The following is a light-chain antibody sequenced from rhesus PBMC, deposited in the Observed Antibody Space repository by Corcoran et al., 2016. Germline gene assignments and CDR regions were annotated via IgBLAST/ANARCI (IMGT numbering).Light chain of an antibody. J-gene: IGKJ3*01. CDR1: QGISSW. V-gene: IGKV1-22*01. CDR3: QQYSSRPFT. CDR2: KAS. Sequence: DIQMTQSPSSLSASVGDTVTITCRASQGISSWLAWYQQKPGKAPKLLIYKASSLQSGVPSRFSGSGSGTDFTLNISSLQSEDFSTYYCQQYSSRPFTFGPGTKLDIK.